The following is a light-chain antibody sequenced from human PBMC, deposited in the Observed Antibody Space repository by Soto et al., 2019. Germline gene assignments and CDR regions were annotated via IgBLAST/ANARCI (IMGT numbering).Light chain of an antibody. CDR2: DAS. CDR3: QQYDNLPLT. J-gene: IGKJ4*01. Sequence: DIQMTQSPSSRSASVGDRVTITCQASQDISNYLNWYQQKPGKAPKLLIYDASNLETGVPSRFSGSGSGTDFTFTISSLQPEDIATYYCQQYDNLPLTFGGGTKLDIK. V-gene: IGKV1-33*01. CDR1: QDISNY.